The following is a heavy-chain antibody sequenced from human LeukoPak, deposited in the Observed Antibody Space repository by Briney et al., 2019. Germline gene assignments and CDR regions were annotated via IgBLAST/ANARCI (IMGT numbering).Heavy chain of an antibody. CDR3: ARVGPEYSSGYDAFDI. Sequence: GGALRLSCAASGFTVSSNYMSWVRQAPGKGLEWVSVIYSGGSTYYSDSVKGRFTIYRHNSKNSLYLQMNSLRAEDTAVYYCARVGPEYSSGYDAFDIWGQGTMVTVSS. J-gene: IGHJ3*02. V-gene: IGHV3-53*04. D-gene: IGHD6-19*01. CDR2: IYSGGST. CDR1: GFTVSSNY.